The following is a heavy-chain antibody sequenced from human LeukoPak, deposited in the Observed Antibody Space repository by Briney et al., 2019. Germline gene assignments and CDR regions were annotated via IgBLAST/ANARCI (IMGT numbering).Heavy chain of an antibody. Sequence: GGSLRLSCAASGFSFSSYGMSWVRQAPGKGLEWVSGISGGAVSTNYADSVKGRFTISRDNSKNTLYLQMNSLRAEDTAIYYCAKSGRYCSGGSCYQEASSDYWGQGTLVTVSS. V-gene: IGHV3-23*01. CDR1: GFSFSSYG. J-gene: IGHJ4*02. CDR2: ISGGAVST. CDR3: AKSGRYCSGGSCYQEASSDY. D-gene: IGHD2-15*01.